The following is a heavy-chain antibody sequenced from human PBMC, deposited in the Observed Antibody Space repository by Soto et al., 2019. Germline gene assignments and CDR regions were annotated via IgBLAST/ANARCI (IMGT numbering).Heavy chain of an antibody. CDR2: IDPSDSYT. J-gene: IGHJ6*02. Sequence: GESLKISCKGSGYSFTSYWISWVRQMPGKGLEWMGRIDPSDSYTNYSPSFQGHVTISADKSLSTAYLQWSSLKASDTAMYYCASWDIVVVVAATPGYYYGMDVWGQGTTVTVSS. V-gene: IGHV5-10-1*01. CDR3: ASWDIVVVVAATPGYYYGMDV. CDR1: GYSFTSYW. D-gene: IGHD2-15*01.